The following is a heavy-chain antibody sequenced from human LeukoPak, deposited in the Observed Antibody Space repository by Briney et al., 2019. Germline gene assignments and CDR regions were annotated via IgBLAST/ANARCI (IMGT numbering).Heavy chain of an antibody. V-gene: IGHV4-59*01. Sequence: SETLSLTCSVSXGSISSSCWSWIRQPPGKGLEWMRYICYSGGANQNPSLMSRVTISMDTSKNQVSLRLSSVTAADTAVYYCARDASGDKGTNDSWGQGTLVTVSS. J-gene: IGHJ4*02. CDR3: ARDASGDKGTNDS. CDR2: ICYSGGA. CDR1: XGSISSSC. D-gene: IGHD1-14*01.